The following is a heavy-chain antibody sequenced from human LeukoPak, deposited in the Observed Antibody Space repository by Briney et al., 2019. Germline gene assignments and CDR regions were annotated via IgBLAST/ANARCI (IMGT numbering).Heavy chain of an antibody. V-gene: IGHV3-23*01. CDR3: AKSPGPTVTTIDY. CDR1: GFTFSSYA. CDR2: ISGSGGST. Sequence: GGSLRLSCAASGFTFSSYAMSWVRQAPEKGLEWVSAISGSGGSTYYADSVKGRFTISRDNSKNTLYLQMNSLRAEDTAVYYCAKSPGPTVTTIDYWGQGTLVTVSS. J-gene: IGHJ4*02. D-gene: IGHD4-17*01.